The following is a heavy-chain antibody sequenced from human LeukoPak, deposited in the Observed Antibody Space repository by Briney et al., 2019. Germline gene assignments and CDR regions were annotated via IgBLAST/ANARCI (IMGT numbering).Heavy chain of an antibody. D-gene: IGHD3-22*01. J-gene: IGHJ5*02. V-gene: IGHV4-34*01. CDR2: INHSGST. CDR3: ARGHGHYYDSSGYYGWFDP. CDR1: GGSFSGYY. Sequence: SETLSLTCAVYGGSFSGYYWSWIRQPPGKGLEWIGEINHSGSTNYNPSLKSRVTISVDTSKNQFSLKLSSVTAADTAVYYCARGHGHYYDSSGYYGWFDPWGQGTLVTVSS.